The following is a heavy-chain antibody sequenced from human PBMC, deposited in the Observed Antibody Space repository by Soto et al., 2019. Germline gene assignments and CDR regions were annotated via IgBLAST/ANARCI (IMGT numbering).Heavy chain of an antibody. J-gene: IGHJ4*02. D-gene: IGHD4-4*01. CDR1: GYSISSSNW. CDR2: IYYSGTT. CDR3: ARGMTTVTTLDY. Sequence: PSETLSLTCAVSGYSISSSNWWGWIRQPPGKGLEWIGYIYYSGTTYYNPSLKSRVTISVDRSKNQFSLKLSSVTAADTAVYYCARGMTTVTTLDYWGQGTLVTVSS. V-gene: IGHV4-28*03.